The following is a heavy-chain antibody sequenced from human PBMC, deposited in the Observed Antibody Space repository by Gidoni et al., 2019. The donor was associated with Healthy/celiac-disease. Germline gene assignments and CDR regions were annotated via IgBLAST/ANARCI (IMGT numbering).Heavy chain of an antibody. CDR2: INHSGST. J-gene: IGHJ6*02. V-gene: IGHV4-34*01. D-gene: IGHD2-2*01. Sequence: QVQLQQWGAGLLKPSETLSLTCAVYGGSFSGYYWSWIRQPPGKGLEWIGEINHSGSTNYNPSLKSRVTISVDTSKNQFSLKLSSVTAADTAVYYCARTRFRYCSSTSCSRYYGMDVWGQGTTVTVSS. CDR1: GGSFSGYY. CDR3: ARTRFRYCSSTSCSRYYGMDV.